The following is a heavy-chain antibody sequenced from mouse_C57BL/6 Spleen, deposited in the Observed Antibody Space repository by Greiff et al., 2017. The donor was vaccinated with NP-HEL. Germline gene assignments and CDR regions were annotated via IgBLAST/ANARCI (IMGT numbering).Heavy chain of an antibody. CDR1: GFTFSDFY. CDR2: SRNKANDYTT. J-gene: IGHJ4*01. CDR3: ASDLYDSYYDYYAMDY. Sequence: EVKLQESGGGLVQSGRSLRLSCATSGFTFSDFYMEWVRQAPGQGLEWIAASRNKANDYTTEYSASVTGRFIVSRDTSQSILYLQMNALRAEDTAIYYCASDLYDSYYDYYAMDYWGQGTSVTVSS. D-gene: IGHD2-3*01. V-gene: IGHV7-1*01.